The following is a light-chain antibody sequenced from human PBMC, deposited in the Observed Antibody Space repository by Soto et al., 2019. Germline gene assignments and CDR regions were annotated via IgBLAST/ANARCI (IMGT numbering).Light chain of an antibody. Sequence: QSALTQPASVSASPGQSITISCTGTSSDVAVYDYVSWFQQHPDKAPNLIIYEVSYRPSGISNRFSGSKSGNTASLTISGLQTDDEADYYCASYTTSRTWVFGGGTKVTVL. V-gene: IGLV2-14*01. CDR1: SSDVAVYDY. CDR3: ASYTTSRTWV. J-gene: IGLJ3*02. CDR2: EVS.